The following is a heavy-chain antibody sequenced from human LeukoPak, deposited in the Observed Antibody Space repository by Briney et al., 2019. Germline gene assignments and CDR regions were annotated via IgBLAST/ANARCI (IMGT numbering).Heavy chain of an antibody. J-gene: IGHJ4*02. V-gene: IGHV3-15*01. CDR2: VRTTAEGETT. CDR1: GFNFNDAW. CDR3: TAGLGKTDDDS. D-gene: IGHD4-11*01. Sequence: GGSLRLSCEGSGFNFNDAWMSWIRQAPGKGLQWVGRVRTTAEGETTDYAAPVRGRFIISSDDSKNMVFLQMNRLETEDTAIYYCTAGLGKTDDDSWGQGTLVTVSS.